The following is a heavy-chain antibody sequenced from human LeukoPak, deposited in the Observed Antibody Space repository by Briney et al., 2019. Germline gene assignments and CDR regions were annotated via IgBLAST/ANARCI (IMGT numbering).Heavy chain of an antibody. CDR1: GYNFTSYG. Sequence: ASVKVSCKASGYNFTSYGISWVRQAPGQGLEWMGWISAYNGNTNYAQKLQGRVTMTTDTSTSTAYMELRSLRSDDTAVYYCARVVGAIVVVPAARGDYYYYGMDVWGKGTTVTVSS. CDR3: ARVVGAIVVVPAARGDYYYYGMDV. CDR2: ISAYNGNT. J-gene: IGHJ6*04. V-gene: IGHV1-18*04. D-gene: IGHD2-2*01.